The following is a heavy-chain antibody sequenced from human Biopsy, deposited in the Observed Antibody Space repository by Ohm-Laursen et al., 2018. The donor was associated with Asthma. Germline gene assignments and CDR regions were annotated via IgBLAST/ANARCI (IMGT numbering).Heavy chain of an antibody. CDR2: VILIFGTT. D-gene: IGHD4-17*01. Sequence: GSSVKVSCKAHGDILSSFGIKWVRKAPGQGLEWMGGVILIFGTTHTAQKFQGRVTITADESTSTAYMELTSLRKEDTAVYYCARGGYYGDRSHHNGLDVWGQGTTVTVSS. CDR3: ARGGYYGDRSHHNGLDV. V-gene: IGHV1-69*01. J-gene: IGHJ6*02. CDR1: GDILSSFG.